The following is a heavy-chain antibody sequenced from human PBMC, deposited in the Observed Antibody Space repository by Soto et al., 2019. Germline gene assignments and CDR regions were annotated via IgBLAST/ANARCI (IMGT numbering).Heavy chain of an antibody. Sequence: GESLKISCKGSGYSFTSYWIGWVRQMPGKGLDWMGIIYPGDSDTRYSPSFQGQVTISVDKSISTAYLQWSSLKASDTAMYYCLSSSWSSSNYYYGMDVWGQGTTVTVSS. CDR2: IYPGDSDT. V-gene: IGHV5-51*01. CDR1: GYSFTSYW. J-gene: IGHJ6*02. D-gene: IGHD6-13*01. CDR3: LSSSWSSSNYYYGMDV.